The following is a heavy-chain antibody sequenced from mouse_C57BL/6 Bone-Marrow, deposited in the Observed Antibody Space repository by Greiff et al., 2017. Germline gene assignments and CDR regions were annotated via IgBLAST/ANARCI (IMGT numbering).Heavy chain of an antibody. CDR2: IRNKANGYTT. CDR3: ARAHYYGTPFDY. Sequence: DVKLVESGGGLVQPGGSLSLSCAASGFTFTDYYMSWVRQPPGKALEWLGFIRNKANGYTTEYSASVKGRFTISRDNSQSILYLQMNALRAEDSATYYCARAHYYGTPFDYWGQGATLTVSS. CDR1: GFTFTDYY. J-gene: IGHJ2*01. V-gene: IGHV7-3*01. D-gene: IGHD1-1*01.